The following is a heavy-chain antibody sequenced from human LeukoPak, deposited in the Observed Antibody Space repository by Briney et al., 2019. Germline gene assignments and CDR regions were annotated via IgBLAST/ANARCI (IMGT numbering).Heavy chain of an antibody. CDR1: GFDFSSNW. Sequence: GGSLRLSCAASGFDFSSNWMHWVRHAPGQGLVWVSRIKGDGISTNYADPVKGRFTISRDIAKNTLYLQMNSLRAEDTAVYYCTTDVAYQLLFDYWGQGTLVTVSS. D-gene: IGHD2-2*01. CDR3: TTDVAYQLLFDY. J-gene: IGHJ4*02. CDR2: IKGDGIST. V-gene: IGHV3-74*01.